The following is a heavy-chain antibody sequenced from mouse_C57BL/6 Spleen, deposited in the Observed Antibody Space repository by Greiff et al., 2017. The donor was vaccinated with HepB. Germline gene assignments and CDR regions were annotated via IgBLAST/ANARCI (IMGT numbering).Heavy chain of an antibody. V-gene: IGHV3-6*01. D-gene: IGHD1-1*01. CDR2: ISYDGSN. J-gene: IGHJ1*03. Sequence: EVKLQESGPGLVKPSQSLSLTCSVTGYSITSGYYWNWIRQFPGNKLEWMGYISYDGSNNYNPSLKNRISITRDTSKNQFFLKLNSVTTEDTATYYCARALSYSRDFDVWGTGTTVTVSS. CDR1: GYSITSGYY. CDR3: ARALSYSRDFDV.